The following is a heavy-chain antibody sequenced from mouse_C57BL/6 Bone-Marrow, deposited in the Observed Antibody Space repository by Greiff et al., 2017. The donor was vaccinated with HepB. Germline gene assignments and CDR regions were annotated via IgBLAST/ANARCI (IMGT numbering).Heavy chain of an antibody. CDR1: GYTFTDYN. V-gene: IGHV1-18*01. Sequence: EVQLQQSGPELVKPGASVKIPCKASGYTFTDYNMEWVKQSHGKSLEWIGDINPNNGGTIYNQKFKGKATLTVDKSSSTAYMELRSLTSEDTAVYYCARRLRFDWYFDVWGTGTTVTVSS. D-gene: IGHD1-1*01. J-gene: IGHJ1*03. CDR3: ARRLRFDWYFDV. CDR2: INPNNGGT.